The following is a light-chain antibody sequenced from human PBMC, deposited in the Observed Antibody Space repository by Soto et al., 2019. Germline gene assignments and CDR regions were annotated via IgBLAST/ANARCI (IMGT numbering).Light chain of an antibody. CDR1: SSNIGAGYG. J-gene: IGLJ3*02. Sequence: QSVLTQPPSVSGAPGQRVTISCTGRSSNIGAGYGVHWYQQLPGTAPKLLIYGNSNRPSGVPDRFSGSKSGTSASLAITGLQAEDEADYYCKSYDSSLSGWLFGGGTKLTVL. CDR2: GNS. CDR3: KSYDSSLSGWL. V-gene: IGLV1-40*01.